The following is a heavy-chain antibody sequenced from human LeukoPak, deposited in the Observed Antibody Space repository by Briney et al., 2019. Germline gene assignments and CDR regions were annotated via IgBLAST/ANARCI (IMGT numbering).Heavy chain of an antibody. Sequence: ASVKVSCKASGYTFTTYNINWVRQAPGQGLEWMGWISGYNGNTNYAQKFQGRVTITADESTSTAYMELSSLRSEDTAVYYCARAPNDILTGPVLTRKNYYYYMDVWGKGTTVTISS. J-gene: IGHJ6*03. CDR3: ARAPNDILTGPVLTRKNYYYYMDV. CDR1: GYTFTTYN. V-gene: IGHV1-18*01. CDR2: ISGYNGNT. D-gene: IGHD3-9*01.